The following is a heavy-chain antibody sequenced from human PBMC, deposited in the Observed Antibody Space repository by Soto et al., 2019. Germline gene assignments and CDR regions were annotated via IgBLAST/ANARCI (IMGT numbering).Heavy chain of an antibody. CDR2: ISYDGSNK. CDR3: AKDRRYYGDCPVDY. CDR1: GFTFSSYG. D-gene: IGHD4-17*01. J-gene: IGHJ4*02. V-gene: IGHV3-30*18. Sequence: GGSLRLSCAASGFTFSSYGMHWVRQAPGKGLEWVAVISYDGSNKYYADSVKGRFTISRDNSKNTLYLQMNSLRAEDTAVYYCAKDRRYYGDCPVDYWGQGTLVTVSS.